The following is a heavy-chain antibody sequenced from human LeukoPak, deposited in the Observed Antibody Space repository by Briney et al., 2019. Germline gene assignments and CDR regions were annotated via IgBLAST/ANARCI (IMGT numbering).Heavy chain of an antibody. CDR1: GFTFGNSW. D-gene: IGHD1-14*01. J-gene: IGHJ3*01. Sequence: GGSLRLSCAASGFTFGNSWVHWVRQAPGKGLVWVSLINADGSTATYADSVKGRFTISRDDARNTLSLQMNSLTIEDTAVYYCVVVVEPPDSDGFDVWGQGTMITVSS. CDR2: INADGSTA. CDR3: VVVVEPPDSDGFDV. V-gene: IGHV3-74*01.